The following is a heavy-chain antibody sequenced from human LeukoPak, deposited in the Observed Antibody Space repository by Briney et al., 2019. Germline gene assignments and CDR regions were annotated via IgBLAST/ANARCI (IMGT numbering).Heavy chain of an antibody. Sequence: PGRSLRLSCAASGFTFSSYGMHWVRQAPGKGLEWVAVISYDGSNKYYADSVKGRFTISRDNSKNTLYLQMNSLRAEDTAVYYCAKPFGVVTTGTYWGQGTLVTVSS. D-gene: IGHD4-17*01. V-gene: IGHV3-30*18. J-gene: IGHJ4*02. CDR2: ISYDGSNK. CDR3: AKPFGVVTTGTY. CDR1: GFTFSSYG.